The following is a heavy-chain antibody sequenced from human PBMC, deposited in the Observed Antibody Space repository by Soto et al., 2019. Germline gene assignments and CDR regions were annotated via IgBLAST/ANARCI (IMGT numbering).Heavy chain of an antibody. V-gene: IGHV3-74*01. D-gene: IGHD1-26*01. J-gene: IGHJ6*02. CDR2: IDNAGSSV. Sequence: EVQLVESGGGLVQPGGSLRLSCAASRFTFSSYWMHWVRQAPGKGLVWVSRIDNAGSSVRYADSGKGRFTISRDNAKNTLYLQMNSLRAEDTAVYYCTRVGGSVSGMDVWGQGTTVTVSS. CDR3: TRVGGSVSGMDV. CDR1: RFTFSSYW.